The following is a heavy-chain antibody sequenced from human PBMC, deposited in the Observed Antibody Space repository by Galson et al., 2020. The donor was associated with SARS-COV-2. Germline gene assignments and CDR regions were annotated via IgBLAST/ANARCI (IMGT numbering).Heavy chain of an antibody. CDR1: GYTFNNYA. Sequence: ASVKVSCKASGYTFNNYALNWVRQAPGQGLEWMAWINTNTGNPTYAQGFTGRFVFSLDTSISTAYLQISSLKAEYTAVYYCARGAGAWFGELLDYWGQGTLVTVSS. J-gene: IGHJ4*02. CDR3: ARGAGAWFGELLDY. D-gene: IGHD3-10*01. V-gene: IGHV7-4-1*02. CDR2: INTNTGNP.